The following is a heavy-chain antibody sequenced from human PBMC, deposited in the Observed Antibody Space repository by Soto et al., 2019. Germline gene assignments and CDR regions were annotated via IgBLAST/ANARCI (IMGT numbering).Heavy chain of an antibody. Sequence: GGSLRLSFAASGFTFSSYAMHWVRQAPGKGLEWVAVISYDGSNKYYADSVKGRFTISRDNSKNTLYLQMNSLRAEDTAVYYCARGQTGDPAFDILGQGIIVTVSS. V-gene: IGHV3-30*04. J-gene: IGHJ3*02. D-gene: IGHD7-27*01. CDR2: ISYDGSNK. CDR3: ARGQTGDPAFDI. CDR1: GFTFSSYA.